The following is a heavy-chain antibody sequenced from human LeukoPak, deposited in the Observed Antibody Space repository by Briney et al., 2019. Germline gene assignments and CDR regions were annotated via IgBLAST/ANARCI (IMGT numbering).Heavy chain of an antibody. J-gene: IGHJ4*02. CDR3: ARRTVVLDY. CDR1: GGSISSHY. D-gene: IGHD4-23*01. CDR2: IYYTGST. V-gene: IGHV4-59*08. Sequence: SETLSLTCTVSGGSISSHYWSWVRQPPGKGLEWIGYIYYTGSTTYNPSLESRVTISVDTSKNQFSLKLTSVTAADTAFYYCARRTVVLDYWGQGTLVTVSS.